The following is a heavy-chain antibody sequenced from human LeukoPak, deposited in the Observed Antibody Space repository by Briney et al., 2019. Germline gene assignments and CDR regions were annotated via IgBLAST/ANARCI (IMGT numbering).Heavy chain of an antibody. Sequence: SETLSLTCAVYGGSFSGYYWSWVRQPPGKGLEWIGEINHSGSTNYNPSLKSRVTISVDTSKNQFSLKLSSVTAADTAVYYCARRSGYYDYWGQGTLVTVSS. CDR1: GGSFSGYY. CDR3: ARRSGYYDY. CDR2: INHSGST. D-gene: IGHD1-26*01. J-gene: IGHJ4*02. V-gene: IGHV4-34*01.